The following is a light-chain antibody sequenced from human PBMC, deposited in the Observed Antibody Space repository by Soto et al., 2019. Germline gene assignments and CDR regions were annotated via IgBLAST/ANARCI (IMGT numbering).Light chain of an antibody. Sequence: EIVLTQSPGTLSLSPGERAALSCRASQSVRSSSLAWYQQKPGQAPRLLIYGASSRATGIPDRFSGSGSGTDFTLTISRLEPEDSAVYYCQQYGSSPLYTFGQGTKLEIK. J-gene: IGKJ2*01. CDR2: GAS. V-gene: IGKV3-20*01. CDR3: QQYGSSPLYT. CDR1: QSVRSSS.